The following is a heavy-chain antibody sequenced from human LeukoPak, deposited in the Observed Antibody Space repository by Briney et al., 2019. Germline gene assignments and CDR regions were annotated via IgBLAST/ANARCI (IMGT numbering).Heavy chain of an antibody. J-gene: IGHJ6*03. V-gene: IGHV1-8*01. Sequence: ASVKVSCKASGYTFTSYDINWVRQATGQGLEWMGWTNPNSGNTGYAQKFQGRVTMTRNTSISTAYMELSSLRSEDTAVYYRARGFLEWLPIYYYYYMDVWGKGTTVTVSS. CDR2: TNPNSGNT. CDR3: ARGFLEWLPIYYYYYMDV. D-gene: IGHD3-3*01. CDR1: GYTFTSYD.